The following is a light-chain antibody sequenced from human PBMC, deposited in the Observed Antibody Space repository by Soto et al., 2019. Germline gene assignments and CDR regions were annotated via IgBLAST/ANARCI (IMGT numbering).Light chain of an antibody. J-gene: IGLJ2*01. CDR2: LDRSGSY. Sequence: QSVLTQSSSASASLGSSAKLTYILSSGHSTYIIAWHQQQPGKAPRFLMTLDRSGSYNRGSGVPDRFSGSSSGADRYLTISNLQFEDEGDYYCETWYSNTHKVFGGGTKLTVL. V-gene: IGLV4-60*02. CDR1: SGHSTYI. CDR3: ETWYSNTHKV.